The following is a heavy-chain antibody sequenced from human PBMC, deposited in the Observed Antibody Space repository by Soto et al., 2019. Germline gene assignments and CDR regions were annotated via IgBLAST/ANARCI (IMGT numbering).Heavy chain of an antibody. CDR3: ARHQGPAAGNYGMDA. CDR2: ISSSSSYI. CDR1: GFTVSSNY. D-gene: IGHD6-13*01. V-gene: IGHV3-21*01. Sequence: VGSLRLSCAASGFTVSSNYMSWVRQAPGKGLEWVASISSSSSYIYYADSVKGRFTISRDKAKNSLFLQMSSLRAEDSALYYCARHQGPAAGNYGMDAWGQGTTVTVSS. J-gene: IGHJ6*02.